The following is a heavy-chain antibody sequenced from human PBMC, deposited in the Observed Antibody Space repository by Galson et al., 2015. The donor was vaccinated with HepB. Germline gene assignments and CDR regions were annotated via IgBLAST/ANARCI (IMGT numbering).Heavy chain of an antibody. Sequence: SVKVSCKASGGTFSSYAISWVRQAPGQGLEWMGGIIPIFGTANYAQKFQGRVTITADESTSTAYMELSSLRSEDTAVYYCARDYYGSGSPFDYWGQGTLVTVSS. CDR3: ARDYYGSGSPFDY. CDR1: GGTFSSYA. V-gene: IGHV1-69*13. D-gene: IGHD3-10*01. J-gene: IGHJ4*02. CDR2: IIPIFGTA.